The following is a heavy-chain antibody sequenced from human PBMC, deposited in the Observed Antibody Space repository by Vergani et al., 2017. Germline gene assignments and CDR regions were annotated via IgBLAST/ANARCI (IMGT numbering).Heavy chain of an antibody. J-gene: IGHJ3*02. V-gene: IGHV3-48*03. CDR1: GFTFSNYE. Sequence: EVQLVESGGGLVQPGGSLRLSCAASGFTFSNYEMNWVRQAPGKGLEWVSYITSSSTIYYAASVKGRITITRDNAKNSRYLKMNSRRAEDTAVYYCARDRYCGNSRPDAFDIWGQGTMVTVSS. D-gene: IGHD4-23*01. CDR2: ITSSSTI. CDR3: ARDRYCGNSRPDAFDI.